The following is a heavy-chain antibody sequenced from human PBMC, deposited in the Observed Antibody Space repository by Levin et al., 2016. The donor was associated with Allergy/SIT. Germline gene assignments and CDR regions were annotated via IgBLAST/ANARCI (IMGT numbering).Heavy chain of an antibody. V-gene: IGHV1-3*01. CDR2: INAGNGNT. J-gene: IGHJ6*03. D-gene: IGHD1-1*01. Sequence: WVRQAPGQRLEWMGWINAGNGNTKYSQKFQGRVTITRDTSASTAYMELSSLRSEDTAVYYCARTGTRNYYYMDVWGKGTTVTVSS. CDR3: ARTGTRNYYYMDV.